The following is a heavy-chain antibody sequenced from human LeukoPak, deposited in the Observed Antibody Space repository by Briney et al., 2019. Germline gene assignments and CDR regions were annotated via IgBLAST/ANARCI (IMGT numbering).Heavy chain of an antibody. Sequence: GGSLRLSCAAAGFSLRMSGMNWVRQAPGKGLEWVSYVSSSGNDVAYADSVKGRFTISRDNAKNSLYLQMTSLRAEDTAVYYCARDGPSDIGDSVDVWGKGTTVTISS. CDR1: GFSLRMSG. D-gene: IGHD2-15*01. CDR2: VSSSGNDV. J-gene: IGHJ6*04. CDR3: ARDGPSDIGDSVDV. V-gene: IGHV3-21*05.